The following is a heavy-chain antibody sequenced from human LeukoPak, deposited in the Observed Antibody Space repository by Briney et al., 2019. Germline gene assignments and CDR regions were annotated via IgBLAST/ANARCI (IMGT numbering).Heavy chain of an antibody. J-gene: IGHJ4*02. D-gene: IGHD7-27*01. CDR1: GYTFTGYY. CDR2: INPNSGGT. CDR3: ARVILPGDAVDY. Sequence: ASVKVSCKASGYTFTGYYMHWVRQAPGQGLGWMGWINPNSGGTNYAQKFQGRVTMTRDTSISTAYMELSRLRSDDTAVYYCARVILPGDAVDYWGQGTLVTVSS. V-gene: IGHV1-2*02.